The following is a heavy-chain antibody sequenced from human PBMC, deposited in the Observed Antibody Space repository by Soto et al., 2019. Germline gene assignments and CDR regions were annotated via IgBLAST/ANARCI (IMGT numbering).Heavy chain of an antibody. CDR3: TRGPRHISPGTGEY. J-gene: IGHJ4*02. V-gene: IGHV3-74*01. CDR1: GFIFKMYW. Sequence: PGGSLRLSCAASGFIFKMYWMHWVRQSPGKGLVWISRIYNDGTYSDYADSVRGRFTISRDNVNDTLYLQMNNLRAEDSGLYYCTRGPRHISPGTGEYWGQGNQITVSS. D-gene: IGHD3-10*01. CDR2: IYNDGTYS.